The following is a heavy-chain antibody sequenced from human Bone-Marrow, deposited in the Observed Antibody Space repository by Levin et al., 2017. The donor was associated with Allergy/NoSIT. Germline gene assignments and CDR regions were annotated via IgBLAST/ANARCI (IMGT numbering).Heavy chain of an antibody. CDR3: ARDADLSIAAAGDSGAFDI. Sequence: GGSLRLSCAASGFTFSSYWMHWVRQAPGKGLVWVSRINSDGSSTSYADSVKGRFTISRDNAKNTLYLQMNSLRAEDTAVYYCARDADLSIAAAGDSGAFDIWGQGTMVTVSS. CDR2: INSDGSST. V-gene: IGHV3-74*01. CDR1: GFTFSSYW. D-gene: IGHD6-13*01. J-gene: IGHJ3*02.